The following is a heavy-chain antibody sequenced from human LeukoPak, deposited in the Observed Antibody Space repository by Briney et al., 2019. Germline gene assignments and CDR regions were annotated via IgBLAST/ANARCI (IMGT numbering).Heavy chain of an antibody. Sequence: SGGSLRLSCAASGFTFSSYWMHWVRQAPGKGLVWVSRINSDGSSTSYADSVKGRFTISRDNAKNTLYLQMNSLRAEDTAVYYCARDRYCSSTSCLNWFDPWGQGTLVTVSS. D-gene: IGHD2-2*01. J-gene: IGHJ5*02. V-gene: IGHV3-74*01. CDR1: GFTFSSYW. CDR2: INSDGSST. CDR3: ARDRYCSSTSCLNWFDP.